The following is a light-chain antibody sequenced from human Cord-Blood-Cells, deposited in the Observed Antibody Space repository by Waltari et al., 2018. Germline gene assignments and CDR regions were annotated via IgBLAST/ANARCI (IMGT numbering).Light chain of an antibody. V-gene: IGKV1-39*01. J-gene: IGKJ1*01. CDR2: AAS. Sequence: DIQMTQSPSYLYASVGDRVTINCRASQSISSYLNWYQQKPGKAPKLLIYAASSLQSGFPSRFSGSGSGTDFTLTISSLQPEDFATYYCQQSYSTPWTFGQGTKVEIK. CDR1: QSISSY. CDR3: QQSYSTPWT.